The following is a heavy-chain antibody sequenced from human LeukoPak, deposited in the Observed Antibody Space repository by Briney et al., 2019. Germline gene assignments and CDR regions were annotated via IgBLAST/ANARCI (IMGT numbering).Heavy chain of an antibody. CDR2: TYSGGSI. CDR1: GFTVSSTY. J-gene: IGHJ4*02. CDR3: AKDRAMIVVVPPFDY. D-gene: IGHD3-22*01. V-gene: IGHV3-53*01. Sequence: PGGSLRLSCAASGFTVSSTYMGWVRQAPGKGLEWVSVTYSGGSIYSADSVKGRFTISRDNSKNTLYLQMNSLRAEDTAVYYCAKDRAMIVVVPPFDYWGQGTLVTVSS.